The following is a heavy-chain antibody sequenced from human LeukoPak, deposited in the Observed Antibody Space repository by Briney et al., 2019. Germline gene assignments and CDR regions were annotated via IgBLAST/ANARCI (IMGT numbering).Heavy chain of an antibody. CDR1: GFTFSSHA. V-gene: IGHV3-23*01. CDR3: AKSSRYGTGWYGRIDY. D-gene: IGHD6-19*01. CDR2: ISDRGDNK. J-gene: IGHJ4*02. Sequence: PGRSLRLSCAASGFTFSSHAMSWVRQAPGKGLEWVSAISDRGDNKQYTDSVKGRLTISRDNSKNTLYLQMHSLRADDTAVYYCAKSSRYGTGWYGRIDYWGQGTLVTVSS.